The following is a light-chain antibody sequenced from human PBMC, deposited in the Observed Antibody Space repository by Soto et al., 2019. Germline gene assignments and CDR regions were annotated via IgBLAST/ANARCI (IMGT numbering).Light chain of an antibody. V-gene: IGKV3-20*01. CDR1: QSVSSGY. CDR3: HQYGTSPRT. J-gene: IGKJ1*01. CDR2: GVS. Sequence: EIVLTQSPGTLSLSPGERATLSCRATQSVSSGYLAWYQQKPGQAPRLLIFGVSSMATDIPDRFSGSGSGTDFTLPISRLEPEDFAVYYCHQYGTSPRTFGQGTKVEIK.